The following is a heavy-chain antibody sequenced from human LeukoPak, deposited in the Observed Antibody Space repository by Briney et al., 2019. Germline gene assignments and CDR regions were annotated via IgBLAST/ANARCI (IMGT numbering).Heavy chain of an antibody. CDR2: IIPIFGTA. J-gene: IGHJ4*02. Sequence: GSSVKVSCKASGGTFSSYAISWVRQAPGQGLEWMGGIIPIFGTANYAQKFQGRVTITADESTSTAYMELSSLRSEDTAVYYCARDGGYDILTGYWGFDYWGQGTLVTVSS. V-gene: IGHV1-69*01. D-gene: IGHD3-9*01. CDR3: ARDGGYDILTGYWGFDY. CDR1: GGTFSSYA.